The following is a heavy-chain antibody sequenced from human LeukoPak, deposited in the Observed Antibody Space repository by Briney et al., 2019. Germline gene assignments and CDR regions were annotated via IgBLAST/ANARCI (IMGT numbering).Heavy chain of an antibody. V-gene: IGHV4-34*01. D-gene: IGHD3-22*01. J-gene: IGHJ4*02. CDR1: GGSFSGNY. Sequence: SETLSLTCAVYGGSFSGNYWSWIRQPPGKGLEWIGDINHSGTTNCSPSLKSRVTISVDTSKNQFSLKLSSVTAADTAVFYCARRTGTYYYDSSGYSPWRYYGYWGQGTLVTVSS. CDR2: INHSGTT. CDR3: ARRTGTYYYDSSGYSPWRYYGY.